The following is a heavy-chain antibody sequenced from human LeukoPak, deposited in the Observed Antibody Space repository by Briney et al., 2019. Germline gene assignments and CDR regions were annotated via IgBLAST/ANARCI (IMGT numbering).Heavy chain of an antibody. Sequence: PGGSLRLSCAASGFTFNSYAMSWVRQAPEKGLEWGATISGSGGGTYYADSVKGRFTISRDDSKNTLYLQMNSLRAEDTAVYYCAKDLGRYRNNYFDYWGQGTLVTVSS. D-gene: IGHD1-26*01. CDR2: ISGSGGGT. V-gene: IGHV3-23*01. J-gene: IGHJ4*02. CDR3: AKDLGRYRNNYFDY. CDR1: GFTFNSYA.